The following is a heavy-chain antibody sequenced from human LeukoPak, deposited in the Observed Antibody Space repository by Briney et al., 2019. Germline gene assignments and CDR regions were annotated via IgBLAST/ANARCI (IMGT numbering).Heavy chain of an antibody. CDR2: IYTSGST. D-gene: IGHD6-13*01. CDR1: GYSISSGYY. J-gene: IGHJ3*02. Sequence: SETLSLTCTVSGYSISSGYYWGWIRQPPGKGLEWIGRIYTSGSTNYNPSLKSRVTVSVDTSKNQFSLKLSSVTAADTAVYYCARRLIYQSYSGYSSSLRDLGNDAFDTWGQGTMVTVSS. V-gene: IGHV4-38-2*02. CDR3: ARRLIYQSYSGYSSSLRDLGNDAFDT.